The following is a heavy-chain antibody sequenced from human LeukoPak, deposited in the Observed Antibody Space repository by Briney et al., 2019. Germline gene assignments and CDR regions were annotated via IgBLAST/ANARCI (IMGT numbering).Heavy chain of an antibody. Sequence: TSETLSITCAVYGGSFSGYYWSWIRQPPGKGLEWIGEINHSGSTNYNPSLKSRVTISVDTSKNQFSLKLSSVTAADTAVYYCARGPTASYGLMFSDFDYWGQGTLVTVSS. CDR2: INHSGST. CDR1: GGSFSGYY. V-gene: IGHV4-34*01. CDR3: ARGPTASYGLMFSDFDY. J-gene: IGHJ4*02. D-gene: IGHD5-18*01.